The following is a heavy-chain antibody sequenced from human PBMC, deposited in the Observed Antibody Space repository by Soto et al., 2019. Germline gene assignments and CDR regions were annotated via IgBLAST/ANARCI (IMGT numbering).Heavy chain of an antibody. CDR1: GYTFTSYD. V-gene: IGHV1-8*01. CDR3: ARGRRDDFWSGYSYYYYYYGMDV. J-gene: IGHJ6*02. D-gene: IGHD3-3*01. Sequence: ASVKVSCKASGYTFTSYDINWVRQATGQGLEWMGWMNPNSGNTGYAQKFQGRVTMTRNTSISTAYMELSSLRSEDTAVYYCARGRRDDFWSGYSYYYYYYGMDVWGQGTTVTVSS. CDR2: MNPNSGNT.